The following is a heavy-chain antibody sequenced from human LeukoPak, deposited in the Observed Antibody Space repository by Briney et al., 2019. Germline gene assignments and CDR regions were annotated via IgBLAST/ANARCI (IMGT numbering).Heavy chain of an antibody. CDR2: ISSSSSYI. Sequence: GGSLRLSRAASGFTFSSYSMNWVRQAPGKGLEWVSSISSSSSYIYYADSVKGRFTISRDNAKNSLYLQMNSLRAEDTAVYYCARVSRYSSGWWGGDYFDYWGQGTLVTVSS. CDR1: GFTFSSYS. D-gene: IGHD6-19*01. V-gene: IGHV3-21*01. CDR3: ARVSRYSSGWWGGDYFDY. J-gene: IGHJ4*02.